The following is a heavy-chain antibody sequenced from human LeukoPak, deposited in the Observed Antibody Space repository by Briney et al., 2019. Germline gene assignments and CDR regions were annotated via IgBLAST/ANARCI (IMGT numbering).Heavy chain of an antibody. J-gene: IGHJ4*02. CDR3: AGQKGGDGYLTGYYFDY. D-gene: IGHD5-24*01. Sequence: KPGESLKISCKGSGYSFTSYWIGWVRQMPGKGLEWKGIIYPGDSDTRYSPSFQGQVTISADKSISTAYLQWSSLKASDTAMYYCAGQKGGDGYLTGYYFDYWGQGTLVTVSS. CDR2: IYPGDSDT. CDR1: GYSFTSYW. V-gene: IGHV5-51*01.